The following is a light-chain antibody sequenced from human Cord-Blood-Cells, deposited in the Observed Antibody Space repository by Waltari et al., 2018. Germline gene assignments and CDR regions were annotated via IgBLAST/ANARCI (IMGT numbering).Light chain of an antibody. J-gene: IGKJ1*01. CDR1: QSISSW. V-gene: IGKV1-5*03. Sequence: DIQMTQSPSTLSASVGDRVTITCRASQSISSWLAWYQQKPGKAPKLLLYKASSLESGVPSRFSGSGSGTEFTLTISSLQPDDFATYYCQQYKSYWTFSQGTKVEIK. CDR2: KAS. CDR3: QQYKSYWT.